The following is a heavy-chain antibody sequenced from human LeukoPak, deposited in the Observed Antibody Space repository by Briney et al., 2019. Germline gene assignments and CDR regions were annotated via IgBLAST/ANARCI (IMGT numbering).Heavy chain of an antibody. CDR3: ARVEMATITEYYYYMDV. V-gene: IGHV4-61*02. Sequence: SQTLSLTCTVSGGSISSGSYYWSWIRQPAGKGLQWIGRIYTSGSTNYNPSLKSRVTISVDTSKNQFSLKLSSVTAADTAVYYCARVEMATITEYYYYMDVWGKGTTVTVSS. J-gene: IGHJ6*03. CDR2: IYTSGST. D-gene: IGHD5-24*01. CDR1: GGSISSGSYY.